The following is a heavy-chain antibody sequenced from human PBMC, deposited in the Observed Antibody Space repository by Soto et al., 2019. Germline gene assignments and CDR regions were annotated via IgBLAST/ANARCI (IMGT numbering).Heavy chain of an antibody. CDR3: ARVPKYYYDSSGPRAAFDI. J-gene: IGHJ3*02. V-gene: IGHV4-59*01. Sequence: PSETMDLTSTFSSGSISSYYRSWIRQPPVKRLEWIGYIYYSGSTNYNPSLKSRVTISVDTSKNQFSLKLSSVTAADTAVYYCARVPKYYYDSSGPRAAFDIWGQGTMVTVSS. D-gene: IGHD3-22*01. CDR2: IYYSGST. CDR1: SGSISSYY.